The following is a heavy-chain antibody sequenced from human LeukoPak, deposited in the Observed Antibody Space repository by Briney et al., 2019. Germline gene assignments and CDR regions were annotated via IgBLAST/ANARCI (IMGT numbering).Heavy chain of an antibody. Sequence: TGGSLRHACAASGFTFSSYAMNWVRQAPGKGLEWVSGISGSGGSTNYADSVKGRFTISRDSSKNTLYLQMNSLRAEDTAVYYCAKVSNYYYYYGMDVWGQGTTVTVSS. J-gene: IGHJ6*02. CDR3: AKVSNYYYYYGMDV. V-gene: IGHV3-23*01. CDR2: ISGSGGST. CDR1: GFTFSSYA.